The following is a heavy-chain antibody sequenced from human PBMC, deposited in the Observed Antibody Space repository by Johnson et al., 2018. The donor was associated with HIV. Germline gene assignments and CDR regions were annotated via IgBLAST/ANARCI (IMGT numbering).Heavy chain of an antibody. J-gene: IGHJ3*01. D-gene: IGHD6-13*01. V-gene: IGHV3-30*02. CDR1: GFTFNTYG. CDR2: IRFDGSNK. CDR3: AKDEAQTLASAGRDAFDF. Sequence: VQLVESGGGVVQPGGSLRLSCAASGFTFNTYGIHWVRQAPGKGLEWVAFIRFDGSNKYYADSVKGRFTISRDNSKNTLYLQMNSLRSEDTALYYCAKDEAQTLASAGRDAFDFWGQGTAVTV.